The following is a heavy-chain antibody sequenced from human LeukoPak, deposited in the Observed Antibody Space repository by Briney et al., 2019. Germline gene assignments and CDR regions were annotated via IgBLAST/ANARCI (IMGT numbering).Heavy chain of an antibody. CDR1: GYTFTDYY. D-gene: IGHD2-2*01. V-gene: IGHV1-2*02. J-gene: IGHJ3*02. Sequence: ASVKVSCKASGYTFTDYYMHWVRQAPGKGLEWMGWINPNRGATNYAQKFQGRVTMTRDTSISTAYMELSRLTSDDTAVYYCARGAVVPAAIYPFDIWGQGTMVTVSS. CDR2: INPNRGAT. CDR3: ARGAVVPAAIYPFDI.